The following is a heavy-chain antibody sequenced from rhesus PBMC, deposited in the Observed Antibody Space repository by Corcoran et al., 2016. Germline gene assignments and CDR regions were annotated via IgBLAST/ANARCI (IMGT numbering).Heavy chain of an antibody. CDR1: GGSISGAFG. V-gene: IGHV4S7*01. CDR2: VFGSNAST. D-gene: IGHD2-21*01. CDR3: AREYCTGRSCYGPDY. Sequence: QLQLQESGPGLVKPSETLSVTCAVSGGSISGAFGWSWIRQPPGKALAWIGHVFGSNASTYSNPSLKNRVTISRDTSKNQVSRRLNSVTAADTAVYYCAREYCTGRSCYGPDYWGQGLLVTVSS. J-gene: IGHJ4*01.